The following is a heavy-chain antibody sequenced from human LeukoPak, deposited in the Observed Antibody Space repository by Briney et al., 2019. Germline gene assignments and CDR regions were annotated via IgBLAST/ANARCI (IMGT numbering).Heavy chain of an antibody. CDR2: IYKSGTI. J-gene: IGHJ4*02. CDR3: AADFYTSYHLGY. Sequence: PGGSLRLSCAVSGFTFTVNYMSWVRQAPGKGLEWVSIIYKSGTISYADSVKGRFISRDSSTNTLSLQMTSLRAEDTAVYYCAADFYTSYHLGYWGQGTLVTVSS. V-gene: IGHV3-66*01. D-gene: IGHD3-16*01. CDR1: GFTFTVNY.